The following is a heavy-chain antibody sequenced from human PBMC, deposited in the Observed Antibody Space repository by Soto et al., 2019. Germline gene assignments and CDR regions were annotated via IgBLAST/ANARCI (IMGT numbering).Heavy chain of an antibody. D-gene: IGHD3-9*01. Sequence: QVQLVQSGAEVKKPGASVKVSCKASGYTFTSYGISWVRQAPGQGLEWMGWISAYNGNTNYAQKLQGRVTMTTDTSTSKAYMELRSLRSDDTAVYYCARDYDILTGYYNRGWFDPWGQGTLVTVSS. CDR1: GYTFTSYG. V-gene: IGHV1-18*01. CDR3: ARDYDILTGYYNRGWFDP. J-gene: IGHJ5*02. CDR2: ISAYNGNT.